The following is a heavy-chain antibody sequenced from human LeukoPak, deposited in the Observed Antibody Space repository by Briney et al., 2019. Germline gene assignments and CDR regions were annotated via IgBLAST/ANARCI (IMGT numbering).Heavy chain of an antibody. J-gene: IGHJ4*02. CDR3: ARVRDLYRDY. CDR2: ISGGSTYT. Sequence: GGSLRLSCAASGFSFSSYTMNWVRQAPGKGLEWVSSISGGSTYTFYANSVMGRFTISRDNAKNSLFLHMSGLRAEDTAVYYCARVRDLYRDYWGQEILVTVSS. CDR1: GFSFSSYT. D-gene: IGHD5-12*01. V-gene: IGHV3-21*01.